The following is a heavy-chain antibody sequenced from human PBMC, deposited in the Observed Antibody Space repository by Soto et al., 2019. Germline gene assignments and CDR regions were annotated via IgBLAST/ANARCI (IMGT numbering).Heavy chain of an antibody. Sequence: EVQLVESGGGLVQPGGSLRLSCAASGFTVSTKSMSWVRQAPGKGLEWVSVIYSGGSTFYADSVRGRFTISRDNSKNTVNLQMNSPGAEDTAVYYCARDPWAADYWGQGTLVTVSS. CDR1: GFTVSTKS. CDR2: IYSGGST. J-gene: IGHJ4*02. V-gene: IGHV3-66*01. CDR3: ARDPWAADY. D-gene: IGHD3-16*01.